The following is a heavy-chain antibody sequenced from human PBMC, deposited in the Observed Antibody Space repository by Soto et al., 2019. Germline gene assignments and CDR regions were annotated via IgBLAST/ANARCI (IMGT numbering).Heavy chain of an antibody. CDR1: GFTFSSFG. J-gene: IGHJ5*02. D-gene: IGHD3-16*01. Sequence: GGSLRLSCAASGFTFSSFGMHWVRQAPDKGLQWVAVISYDGSDKYYADSVKGRFTISRDDSTNTMYLQMNSLRPEDTAVYYCATTSGYDYAWASPGLDPWGQGT. V-gene: IGHV3-30*03. CDR2: ISYDGSDK. CDR3: ATTSGYDYAWASPGLDP.